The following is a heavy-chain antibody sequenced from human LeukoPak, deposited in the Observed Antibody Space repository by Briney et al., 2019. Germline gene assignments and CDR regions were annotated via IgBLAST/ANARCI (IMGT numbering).Heavy chain of an antibody. V-gene: IGHV4-39*07. D-gene: IGHD6-19*01. CDR1: GGSIRSSSEY. CDR2: IYYSGST. CDR3: ARVRRGGWAPSFDY. J-gene: IGHJ4*02. Sequence: PSETLSLTCTVSGGSIRSSSEYWAWVRQPPGKVREWIGSIYYSGSTNYNPSLKSRVTISVDTSKNQVSLKLSSVTAADTAVYYCARVRRGGWAPSFDYWGQGILVTVSS.